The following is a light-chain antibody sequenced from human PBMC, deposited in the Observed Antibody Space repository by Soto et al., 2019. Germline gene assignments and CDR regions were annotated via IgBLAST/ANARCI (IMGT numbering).Light chain of an antibody. CDR2: DNN. CDR1: SSNIGNNY. CDR3: GTWDSSLSAEV. V-gene: IGLV1-51*01. J-gene: IGLJ1*01. Sequence: QSVLTQPPSVSAAPGQKVTISCSGSSSNIGNNYVSWYQQLPGTAPKLLIYDNNKRPSGIPDLFSASKSGTSATLGITGLQTGDEADYYCGTWDSSLSAEVFGTGTKLTVL.